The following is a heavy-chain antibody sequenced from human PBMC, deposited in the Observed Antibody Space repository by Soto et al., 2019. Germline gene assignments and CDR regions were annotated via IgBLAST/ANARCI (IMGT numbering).Heavy chain of an antibody. D-gene: IGHD6-13*01. CDR1: GGSISSGDYY. Sequence: SETLSLTCTVSGGSISSGDYYWSWIRQPPGKGLEWIGYIYYSGSTYYNPSLKSRVTISVDTSKNQFSLKLSSVTAADTAVYYCARERPDGSRLDPWGQGTLVTV. V-gene: IGHV4-30-4*01. J-gene: IGHJ5*02. CDR3: ARERPDGSRLDP. CDR2: IYYSGST.